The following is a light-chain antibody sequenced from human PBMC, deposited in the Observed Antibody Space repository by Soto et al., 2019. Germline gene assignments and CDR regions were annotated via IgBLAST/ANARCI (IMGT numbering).Light chain of an antibody. CDR2: DVS. CDR1: ISDVGGYNY. Sequence: QSALTQPASVSGSTEQSITSSCTGTISDVGGYNYVSWYQQHPGKAPKLMIYDVSNRPSGVSNRFSGSKSGNTASLTISGLQAEDEADYYCSLYTSSSTLGEVFGGGTQLTVL. CDR3: SLYTSSSTLGEV. J-gene: IGLJ2*01. V-gene: IGLV2-14*01.